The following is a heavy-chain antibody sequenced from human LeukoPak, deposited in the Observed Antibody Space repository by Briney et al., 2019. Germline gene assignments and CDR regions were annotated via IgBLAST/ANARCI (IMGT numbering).Heavy chain of an antibody. CDR2: IYYSGST. CDR1: GGSISSYY. Sequence: SETLSLTCTVSGGSISSYYWSWIRQPPGKGLEWIGYIYYSGSTNYNPSLKSRVTISVGTSKNQFSLKLSSVTAADTAVYYCARGQLLTMEPFDYWGQGTLVTVSS. D-gene: IGHD2-2*01. V-gene: IGHV4-59*01. J-gene: IGHJ4*02. CDR3: ARGQLLTMEPFDY.